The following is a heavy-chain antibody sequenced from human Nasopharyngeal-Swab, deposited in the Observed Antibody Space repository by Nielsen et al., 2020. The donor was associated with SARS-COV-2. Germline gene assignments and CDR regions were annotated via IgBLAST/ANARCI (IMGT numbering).Heavy chain of an antibody. CDR3: AKLPSAVTTG. CDR1: GFTFSSYA. V-gene: IGHV3-23*01. D-gene: IGHD4-17*01. CDR2: IRGSGGSK. J-gene: IGHJ4*02. Sequence: GESLKISCAASGFTFSSYAMSWVRQAPGKGLEWVSAIRGSGGSKYYADSVKGRFTISRDNSKNTLYLQMNSLRAEDTAVYYCAKLPSAVTTGWGQGTLVTVSS.